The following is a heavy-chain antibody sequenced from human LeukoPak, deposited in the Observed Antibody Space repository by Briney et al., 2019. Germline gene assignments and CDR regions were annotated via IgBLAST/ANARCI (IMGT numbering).Heavy chain of an antibody. D-gene: IGHD5-18*01. CDR1: GGSFSGYY. J-gene: IGHJ4*02. CDR2: IYYSGST. CDR3: ARVNSYGSQFDY. Sequence: PSETLSLTCAVYGGSFSGYYWSWIRQHPGKGLEWIGYIYYSGSTYYNPSLKSRVTISVDTSKNQFSLKLSSVTAADTAVYYCARVNSYGSQFDYWGQGTLVTVSS. V-gene: IGHV4-31*11.